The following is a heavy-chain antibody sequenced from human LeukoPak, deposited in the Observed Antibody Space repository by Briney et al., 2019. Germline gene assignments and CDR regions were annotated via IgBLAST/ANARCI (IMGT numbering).Heavy chain of an antibody. D-gene: IGHD2-2*01. CDR2: IIPIFGTA. V-gene: IGHV1-69*05. J-gene: IGHJ3*02. CDR1: GGTCSSYA. Sequence: GASVKVSCKASGGTCSSYAISWVRQAPGQGLEWMGGIIPIFGTANYAQKFQGRVTITTDESTSTAYMELSSLRSEDTAVYYCARVGYCSSTSCSNGAFDIWGQGTMVTVSS. CDR3: ARVGYCSSTSCSNGAFDI.